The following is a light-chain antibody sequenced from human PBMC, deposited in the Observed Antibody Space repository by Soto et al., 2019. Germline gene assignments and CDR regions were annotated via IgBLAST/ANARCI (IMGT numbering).Light chain of an antibody. CDR3: QQRSNWPPYT. Sequence: EIVMTQSPATLSVSPGERATLSCRASQSVSQSVTTNLAWYQQKPGQAPRLLIFDASARAVDIPARFSGSGSGTDFTLTISSLEPEDVAVYYCQQRSNWPPYTFGQGTKVDIK. J-gene: IGKJ2*01. V-gene: IGKV3-11*01. CDR2: DAS. CDR1: QSVSQSVTTN.